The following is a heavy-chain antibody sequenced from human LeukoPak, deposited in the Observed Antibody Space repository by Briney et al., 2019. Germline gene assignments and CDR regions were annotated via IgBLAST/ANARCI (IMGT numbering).Heavy chain of an antibody. J-gene: IGHJ6*02. CDR2: INPNSGGT. CDR1: GYTFTGYY. V-gene: IGHV1-2*02. D-gene: IGHD6-6*01. Sequence: ASVKVSCKASGYTFTGYYMHWVRQAPGQGLEWMGWINPNSGGTNYAQKFQGRVTMTRDTSISTAYMELSRLRSDDTAVYYCARASPGDYYYGMDVWGQGTTVTVSS. CDR3: ARASPGDYYYGMDV.